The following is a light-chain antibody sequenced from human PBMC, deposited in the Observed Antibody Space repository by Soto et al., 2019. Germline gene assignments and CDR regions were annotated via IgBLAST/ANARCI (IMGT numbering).Light chain of an antibody. CDR3: QERRIGPPP. CDR1: QSVSSY. CDR2: DAS. Sequence: ALAQCPVSLSLYRGEKCTISGRASQSVSSYLAWYQQKPGQAPRLLIYDASSRATGIPDRFSGGGSETDFTCAIGSLEPADFGSYCGQERRIGPPPFAEGTKVDIK. V-gene: IGKV3-11*01. J-gene: IGKJ1*01.